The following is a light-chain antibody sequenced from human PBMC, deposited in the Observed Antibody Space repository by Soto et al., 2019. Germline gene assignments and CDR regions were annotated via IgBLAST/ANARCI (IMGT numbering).Light chain of an antibody. J-gene: IGLJ2*01. V-gene: IGLV2-8*01. Sequence: QSVLTQPPSASGSPGQSVTISCTGTSSDVGAYSYVSWYQQHPGKAPKLMIYEVSKRPSGVPDRFSSSKSGNTASLTVSGLQAEDEADYYCSSYAGSNNFVVFGGGTKLTVL. CDR3: SSYAGSNNFVV. CDR2: EVS. CDR1: SSDVGAYSY.